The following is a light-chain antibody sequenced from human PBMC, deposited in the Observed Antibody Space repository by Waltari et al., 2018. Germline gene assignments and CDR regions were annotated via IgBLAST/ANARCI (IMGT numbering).Light chain of an antibody. Sequence: QTVVTQEPSVTVSPGGTVTLTCASSTGAVTSGFYQNWFNQKPGQAPRALIYSINQRHSWTPARFSGSLLGGKAALTLSGVQPEDEAVYYCLLYYGALDWIFGGGTNLTVL. CDR3: LLYYGALDWI. CDR2: SIN. V-gene: IGLV7-43*01. CDR1: TGAVTSGFY. J-gene: IGLJ2*01.